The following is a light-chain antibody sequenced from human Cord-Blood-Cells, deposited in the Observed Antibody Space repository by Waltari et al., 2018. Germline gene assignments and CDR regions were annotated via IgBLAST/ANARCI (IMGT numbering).Light chain of an antibody. CDR1: QSVSSSY. CDR3: QQYGSSPTWT. V-gene: IGKV3-20*01. CDR2: GAS. Sequence: EIVLTQSPGTLSLSTGERATLSCRASQSVSSSYLAWHQQKPGQAPRLLIYGASSRATGIPDRFSGSGSGTDFTLTISRLEPEDFAVYYCQQYGSSPTWTFGQGTKVEIK. J-gene: IGKJ1*01.